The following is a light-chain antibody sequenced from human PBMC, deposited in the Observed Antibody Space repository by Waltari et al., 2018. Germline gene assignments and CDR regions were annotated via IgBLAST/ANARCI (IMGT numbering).Light chain of an antibody. CDR2: LNHDGSH. Sequence: QLVLTQSPSASASLGASVKLTCTLSSVHTYYAIAWPQQQPEKGPRFLMILNHDGSHNKGDGIPDRFAASSSAAERYLIISSRQSEDEADYYCQTWGTGIPVFGGGTKLTVL. CDR3: QTWGTGIPV. CDR1: SVHTYYA. J-gene: IGLJ3*02. V-gene: IGLV4-69*01.